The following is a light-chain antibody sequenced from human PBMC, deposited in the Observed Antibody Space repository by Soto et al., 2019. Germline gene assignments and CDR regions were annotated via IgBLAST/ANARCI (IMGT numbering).Light chain of an antibody. J-gene: IGKJ1*01. CDR2: DAS. V-gene: IGKV1-5*01. CDR3: QQYNSWWT. Sequence: DIQMTQSPSTLSASVRDRVTITCRASQSISSWLAWYQQKPGKAPKLLIYDASSLESGVPSRFSGSGSGTEFTLTISSLQPDDFATYYCQQYNSWWTFGQGIKVDIK. CDR1: QSISSW.